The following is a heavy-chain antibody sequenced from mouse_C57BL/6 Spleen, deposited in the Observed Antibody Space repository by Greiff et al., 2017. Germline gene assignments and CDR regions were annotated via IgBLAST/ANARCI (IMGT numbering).Heavy chain of an antibody. D-gene: IGHD1-1*01. Sequence: QVQLKQPGTELVKPGASVKLSCKASGYTFTSYWMHWVKQRPGQGLEWIGNINPSNGGTNYNEKFKSKATLTVDKSSSTAYMQLSSLTSEDSAVYYCARSTVVDYAMDYWGQGTSVTVSS. CDR2: INPSNGGT. CDR1: GYTFTSYW. J-gene: IGHJ4*01. V-gene: IGHV1-53*01. CDR3: ARSTVVDYAMDY.